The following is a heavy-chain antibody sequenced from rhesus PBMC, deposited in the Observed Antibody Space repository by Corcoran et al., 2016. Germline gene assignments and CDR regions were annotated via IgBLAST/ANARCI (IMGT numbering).Heavy chain of an antibody. V-gene: IGHV4-106*01. CDR3: ARDRGGYCTGSGCYGGGYGLDS. J-gene: IGHJ6*01. CDR1: GGSISDDYY. CDR2: IYGSGGGT. D-gene: IGHD2-21*01. Sequence: QVQLQESGPGLVKPSETLSLTCAVSGGSISDDYYWSWIRQPPGKGLEWIGYIYGSGGGTNPNPSHMNRVTMSIETSKNQFSLKVGSVCAADTAVYYCARDRGGYCTGSGCYGGGYGLDSWGQGVVVTVSS.